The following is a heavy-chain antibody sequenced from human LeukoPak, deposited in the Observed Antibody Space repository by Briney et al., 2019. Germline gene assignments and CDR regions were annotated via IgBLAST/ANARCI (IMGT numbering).Heavy chain of an antibody. CDR2: ISSSGGST. CDR3: AKGRREQPFDY. Sequence: GGSLRLSCAASGFAFSSYAMSWVRQAPGKGLEWVSSISSSGGSTYYADSVKGRFTISRDNSKNTLYLQMNSLRAEDTAVYYCAKGRREQPFDYWGQGTLVTVSS. CDR1: GFAFSSYA. V-gene: IGHV3-23*01. D-gene: IGHD1-26*01. J-gene: IGHJ4*02.